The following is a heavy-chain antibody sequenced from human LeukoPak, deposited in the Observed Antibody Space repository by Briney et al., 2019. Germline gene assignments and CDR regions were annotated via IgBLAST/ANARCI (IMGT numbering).Heavy chain of an antibody. J-gene: IGHJ1*01. V-gene: IGHV4-59*08. D-gene: IGHD3-22*01. CDR1: GGSISSYY. CDR2: IYYSGST. Sequence: SETLSLTCTVSGGSISSYYWSWIGQPPGKGLEWIGYIYYSGSTNYNPSLKSRVTISVDTSKNQFSLKLSSVTAADTAVYYCARGVSYYDSSGYYNEYFLQWGQSALVTVSS. CDR3: ARGVSYYDSSGYYNEYFLQ.